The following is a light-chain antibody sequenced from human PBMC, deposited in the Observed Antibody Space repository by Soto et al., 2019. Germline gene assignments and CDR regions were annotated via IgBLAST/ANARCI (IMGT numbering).Light chain of an antibody. CDR1: QTIKSDY. V-gene: IGKV3D-20*01. CDR2: DAS. J-gene: IGKJ1*01. Sequence: EIVLTQSPGTLSLSPGERATLSCGASQTIKSDYLAWYQQKPGLPPRLLMFDASSRPTGIPARLSGSGSGTEFTLTISRLEPEDFAVYYCQQYGSSPVTFGPGTKV. CDR3: QQYGSSPVT.